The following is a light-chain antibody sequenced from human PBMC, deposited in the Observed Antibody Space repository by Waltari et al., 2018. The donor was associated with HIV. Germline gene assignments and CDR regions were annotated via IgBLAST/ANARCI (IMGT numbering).Light chain of an antibody. Sequence: QSALTQPRSVSGSPGQSVTISCTGTSSDVGCYNYVSWYQQHPGQAPKLMIYDVSKRPSGVPDRFSGSKSGNTASLTISGLQAEDEADFYCCSYAGDYTFRFGGGTKLTV. CDR2: DVS. CDR1: SSDVGCYNY. J-gene: IGLJ3*02. CDR3: CSYAGDYTFR. V-gene: IGLV2-11*01.